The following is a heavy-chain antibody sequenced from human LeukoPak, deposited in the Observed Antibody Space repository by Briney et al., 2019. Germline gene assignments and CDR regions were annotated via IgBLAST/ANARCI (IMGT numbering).Heavy chain of an antibody. V-gene: IGHV3-66*04. Sequence: GGSLRLSCAASGLTVTSNYMSWVRQAPGTGLEWVSVIYSGGSTYYADSVKGGFTISRDNSKNTLYLQMNSLRAEDTAVYYCARHKSHDSSGDWFAPRGQGTLVTVSS. CDR3: ARHKSHDSSGDWFAP. CDR1: GLTVTSNY. CDR2: IYSGGST. D-gene: IGHD3-22*01. J-gene: IGHJ5*02.